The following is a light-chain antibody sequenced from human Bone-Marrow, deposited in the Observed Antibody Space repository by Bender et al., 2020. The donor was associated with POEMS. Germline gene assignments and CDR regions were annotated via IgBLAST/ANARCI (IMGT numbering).Light chain of an antibody. V-gene: IGLV2-14*03. CDR3: CSYADNSVWV. Sequence: QSALTQPASVSGSPGQSITISCTGTSIDVGDYNYVSWYQHHPGKAPKLIIYDVSYRPSGISSRFSGSKSGSTASLTISGLQAEDEADYYCCSYADNSVWVFGGGTKLTVL. J-gene: IGLJ3*02. CDR2: DVS. CDR1: SIDVGDYNY.